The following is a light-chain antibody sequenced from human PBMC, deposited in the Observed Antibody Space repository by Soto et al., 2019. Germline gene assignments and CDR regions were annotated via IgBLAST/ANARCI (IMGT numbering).Light chain of an antibody. CDR2: DAS. V-gene: IGKV1-33*01. CDR1: HDVGLN. Sequence: DIQMTQSPSSLSASVGVRVTIACQSSHDVGLNLNWVQQNPGEAPKLLIYDASNLERRVPSRFSGSGAETDFTLTISSLQPEDVATYYCQQYSSMLSFGGGTEV. J-gene: IGKJ4*02. CDR3: QQYSSMLS.